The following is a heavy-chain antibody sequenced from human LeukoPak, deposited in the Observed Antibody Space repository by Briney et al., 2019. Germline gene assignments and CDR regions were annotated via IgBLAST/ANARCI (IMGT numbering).Heavy chain of an antibody. Sequence: GGSLRLSCAASGFTFSSYAIHWVRQAPGKGLEWVAVISFDGTDAFYADSVKGRFTISRDNSKDSLYLQMNSLRAEDTAVYYCARGLASYAYSDAFDIWGQGTMVTVSS. V-gene: IGHV3-30*14. CDR3: ARGLASYAYSDAFDI. CDR1: GFTFSSYA. D-gene: IGHD5-18*01. CDR2: ISFDGTDA. J-gene: IGHJ3*02.